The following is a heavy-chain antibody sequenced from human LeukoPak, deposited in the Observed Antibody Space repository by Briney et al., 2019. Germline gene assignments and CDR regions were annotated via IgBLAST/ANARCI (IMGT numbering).Heavy chain of an antibody. Sequence: GGSLRLSCAASGFIFSSDAMHWVRQAPGKGLEWVAFISYDGSVKYYADSVKGRFTISRDNSKRTLSLQMNSLRAEDTAVYYCARDGGAVVVAATVYFHHWGQGTLVTVSS. CDR1: GFIFSSDA. V-gene: IGHV3-30*04. CDR3: ARDGGAVVVAATVYFHH. D-gene: IGHD2-15*01. CDR2: ISYDGSVK. J-gene: IGHJ1*01.